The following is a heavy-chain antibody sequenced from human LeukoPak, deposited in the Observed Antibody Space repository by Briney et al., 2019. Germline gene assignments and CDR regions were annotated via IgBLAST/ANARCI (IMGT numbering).Heavy chain of an antibody. J-gene: IGHJ6*02. Sequence: ASVKVSCKASGGTFSSYAISWVRQAPGQGLEWMGGIIPIFGTANYAQKFQGRVTITADESTSTAYMELSSLRSDDTAVYYCARGEGYGGIYGMDVWGQGTTVTVSS. CDR3: ARGEGYGGIYGMDV. D-gene: IGHD4-23*01. CDR2: IIPIFGTA. CDR1: GGTFSSYA. V-gene: IGHV1-69*01.